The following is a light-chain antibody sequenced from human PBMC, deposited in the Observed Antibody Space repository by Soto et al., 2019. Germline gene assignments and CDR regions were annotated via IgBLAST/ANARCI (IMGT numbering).Light chain of an antibody. V-gene: IGKV1-39*01. J-gene: IGKJ1*01. Sequence: DIRMTPSPSSLSASVGDRVTITCRASARISNYLNWYQQTPGNAPNLLIYAASSLPSGVPSRFSVSVSGTDFTLTISNLHPEDFATNVSLQNYITPWTFGQVTNLDIK. CDR3: LQNYITPWT. CDR2: AAS. CDR1: ARISNY.